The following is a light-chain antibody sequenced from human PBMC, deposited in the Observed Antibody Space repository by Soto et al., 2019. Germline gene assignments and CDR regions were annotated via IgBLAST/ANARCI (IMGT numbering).Light chain of an antibody. CDR2: GAA. CDR1: QSVSSTY. Sequence: EIVLTQSPGTLSLSPGERATLSCRASQSVSSTYLAWYQQKLGQAPRLLIYGAASRATGAPDRFSGSGSGTDFTLTINSLEPEDFAVYYCQQYGTSPMYTFGQGTKLEIK. V-gene: IGKV3-20*01. CDR3: QQYGTSPMYT. J-gene: IGKJ2*01.